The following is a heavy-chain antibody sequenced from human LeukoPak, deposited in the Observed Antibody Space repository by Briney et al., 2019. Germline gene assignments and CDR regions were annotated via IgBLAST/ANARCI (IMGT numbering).Heavy chain of an antibody. CDR1: GFTFSSYSM. CDR2: IYHSGST. J-gene: IGHJ6*02. CDR3: ARLMTTSAYYYYYGMDV. D-gene: IGHD4-11*01. Sequence: GSLRLSCAASGFTFSSYSMNWVRQPPGKGLEWIGEIYHSGSTNYNPSLKSRVTISVDKSKNQFSLKLSSVTAADTAVYYCARLMTTSAYYYYYGMDVWGQGTTVTVSS. V-gene: IGHV4-4*02.